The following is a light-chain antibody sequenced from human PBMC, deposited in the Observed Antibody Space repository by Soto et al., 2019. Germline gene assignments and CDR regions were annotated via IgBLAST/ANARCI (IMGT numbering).Light chain of an antibody. Sequence: QSALTQPASVSGSPGQSITISCTGTSSDVGTYNLVSWYQHHPGKVPKLMIYEDTKRPSGISNRFSASKSGNTASLTISGLQAEDEADYFCCSYAGSSTYVFGTGIKLTVL. CDR3: CSYAGSSTYV. V-gene: IGLV2-23*01. CDR1: SSDVGTYNL. J-gene: IGLJ1*01. CDR2: EDT.